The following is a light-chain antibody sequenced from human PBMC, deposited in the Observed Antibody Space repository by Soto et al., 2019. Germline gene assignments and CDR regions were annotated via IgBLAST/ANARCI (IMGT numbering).Light chain of an antibody. CDR1: SSDVGDYNY. J-gene: IGLJ1*01. Sequence: QSVLTQPASVSGSPGQSITISCTGTSSDVGDYNYVSWYQQHPGRAPKTMIYDVSNRPSGVSNRFCGSKSSSTASLTISGLQAEDEADYYCSSYTSSTTRVFGTGTKVTVL. CDR2: DVS. CDR3: SSYTSSTTRV. V-gene: IGLV2-14*01.